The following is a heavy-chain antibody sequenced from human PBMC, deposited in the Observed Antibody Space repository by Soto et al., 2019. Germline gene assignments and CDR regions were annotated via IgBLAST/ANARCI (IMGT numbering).Heavy chain of an antibody. CDR1: GFTFNIYW. Sequence: EVQVVESGGGLIQPGGSLRLSCVASGFTFNIYWMHWVRQAPGKGLVWVSRIKFDESTTSYADSVKGRFTISRDNAKNTVFLQMTSLRADDTGVYYCARGISNYYGVDVWGQETTVTVSS. CDR3: ARGISNYYGVDV. D-gene: IGHD2-15*01. CDR2: IKFDESTT. J-gene: IGHJ6*02. V-gene: IGHV3-74*01.